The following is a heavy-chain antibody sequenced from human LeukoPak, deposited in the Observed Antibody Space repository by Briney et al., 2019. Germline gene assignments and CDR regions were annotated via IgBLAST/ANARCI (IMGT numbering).Heavy chain of an antibody. V-gene: IGHV3-21*01. J-gene: IGHJ4*02. D-gene: IGHD1-26*01. CDR1: GFTFSSYN. Sequence: PGGPLRLSCAASGFTFSSYNMKWVRQAPGRGVEWVFSISSNSSYIYYADSVGGLFTIPRDNPKNSLFQQMNSLSAEDTAVYYCARTPPTDPPGATEYWGQGTLVTVSS. CDR2: ISSNSSYI. CDR3: ARTPPTDPPGATEY.